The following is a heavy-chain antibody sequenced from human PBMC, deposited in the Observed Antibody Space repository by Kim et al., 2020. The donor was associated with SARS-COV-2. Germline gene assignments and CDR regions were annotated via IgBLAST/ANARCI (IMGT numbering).Heavy chain of an antibody. J-gene: IGHJ4*02. Sequence: GGSLRLSCAASGFTFSSYSMNWVRQAPGKGLEWVSYISSSSSTIYYADSVKGRFTISRDNAKNSLYLQMNSLRDEDTAVYYCARATMITFGGVIAADYWGQGTLVTVSS. CDR1: GFTFSSYS. CDR2: ISSSSSTI. D-gene: IGHD3-16*02. V-gene: IGHV3-48*02. CDR3: ARATMITFGGVIAADY.